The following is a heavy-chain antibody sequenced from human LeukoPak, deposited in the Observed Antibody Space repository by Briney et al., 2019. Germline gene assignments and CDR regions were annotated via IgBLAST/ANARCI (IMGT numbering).Heavy chain of an antibody. D-gene: IGHD3-3*01. Sequence: ASVKVSCKASGYTFTSYGISWVRQAPGQGLEWMGWISAYNGNTNYAQKLQGRVTMTTDTSTSTAYMELRSLRSDDTAVYYCARDRQSIFGVVPPGSYYYYYGMDVWGQGTTVTVSS. CDR2: ISAYNGNT. J-gene: IGHJ6*02. CDR1: GYTFTSYG. CDR3: ARDRQSIFGVVPPGSYYYYYGMDV. V-gene: IGHV1-18*01.